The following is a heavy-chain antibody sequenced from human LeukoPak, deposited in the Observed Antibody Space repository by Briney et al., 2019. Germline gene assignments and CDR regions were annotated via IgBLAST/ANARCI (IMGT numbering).Heavy chain of an antibody. Sequence: SETLSLTCIVSSGSISSSSYYWGWLRQPPGRGLEGIGSIYYSGRTYYNRSPKSRVTISVDTSKNQFYLKLSSVTAADTAVYYCARNDGWSGYYTGWIDYWGQGSLVTVSS. CDR2: IYYSGRT. CDR3: ARNDGWSGYYTGWIDY. J-gene: IGHJ4*02. V-gene: IGHV4-39*01. CDR1: SGSISSSSYY. D-gene: IGHD3-3*01.